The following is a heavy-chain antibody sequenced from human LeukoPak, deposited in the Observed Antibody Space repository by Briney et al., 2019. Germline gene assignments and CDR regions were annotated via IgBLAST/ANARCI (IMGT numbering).Heavy chain of an antibody. CDR2: IIPIFGTA. CDR1: GGTFSSYA. Sequence: GASVKVSCKASGGTFSSYAISWVRQAPGQGLEWMGGIIPIFGTANYAQKFQGRVTITADKSTSTAYMELSSLRSEDTAVYYCARENMVRGVITSSFDYWGQGTLVTVSS. V-gene: IGHV1-69*06. D-gene: IGHD3-10*01. J-gene: IGHJ4*02. CDR3: ARENMVRGVITSSFDY.